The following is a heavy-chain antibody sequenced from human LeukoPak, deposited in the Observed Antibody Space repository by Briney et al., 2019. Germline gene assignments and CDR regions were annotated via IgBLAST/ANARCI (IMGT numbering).Heavy chain of an antibody. CDR1: GFTFSSYW. Sequence: GGSLRLSCAASGFTFSSYWMHWVRQAPGKGLVWVSRINSDGSSTSYADSVKGRFTISRDNAKNTLYLQMNSLRAEDTAVYYCARLVYSSSWLDYWGQGTLVTVSS. CDR2: INSDGSST. D-gene: IGHD6-13*01. J-gene: IGHJ4*02. CDR3: ARLVYSSSWLDY. V-gene: IGHV3-74*01.